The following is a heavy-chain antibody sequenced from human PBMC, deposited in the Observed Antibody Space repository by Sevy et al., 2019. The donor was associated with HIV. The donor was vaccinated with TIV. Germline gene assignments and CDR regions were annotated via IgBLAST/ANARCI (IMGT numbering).Heavy chain of an antibody. CDR3: ARDQYYDSSGSPYFDY. CDR1: GFTFSSYA. Sequence: GESLKISCAASGFTFSSYAMHWVRQAPGKGLEWVAVISYEGSNKYYADSVKGRFTISRDNSKNTLYLQMNSLRAEDTAVYYCARDQYYDSSGSPYFDYWGQGTLVTVSS. J-gene: IGHJ4*02. CDR2: ISYEGSNK. D-gene: IGHD3-22*01. V-gene: IGHV3-30-3*01.